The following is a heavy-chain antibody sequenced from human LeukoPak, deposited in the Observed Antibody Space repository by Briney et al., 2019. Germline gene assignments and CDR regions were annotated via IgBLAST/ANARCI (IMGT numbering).Heavy chain of an antibody. J-gene: IGHJ4*02. D-gene: IGHD4-17*01. V-gene: IGHV4-39*02. CDR1: GGSISSSSYY. CDR2: IYYSGST. CDR3: ARDGGYGDYEEGYFDY. Sequence: SETLSLTCTVSGGSISSSSYYWGWIRQPPGKGLEWIGSIYYSGSTYYNPSLKSRVTISVDTSKNQFSLKLSSVTSADTAVYYCARDGGYGDYEEGYFDYWGQGTLVTVSS.